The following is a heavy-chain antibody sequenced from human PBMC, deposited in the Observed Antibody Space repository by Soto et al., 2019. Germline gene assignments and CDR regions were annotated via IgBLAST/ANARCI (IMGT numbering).Heavy chain of an antibody. V-gene: IGHV1-2*04. CDR3: AREGSSGWGQYNWFDP. J-gene: IGHJ5*02. Sequence: ASVEVSCKXSGYTFTGYYMHWVRQAPGQGLEWMGWINPNSGGTNYAQKFQGWVTMTRDTSISTAYMELSRLRSDDTAVYYCAREGSSGWGQYNWFDPWGQGTLVTVSS. CDR2: INPNSGGT. D-gene: IGHD6-19*01. CDR1: GYTFTGYY.